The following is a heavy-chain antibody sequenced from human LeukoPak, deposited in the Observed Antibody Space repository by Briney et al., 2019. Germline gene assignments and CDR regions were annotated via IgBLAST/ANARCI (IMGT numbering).Heavy chain of an antibody. D-gene: IGHD5-18*01. Sequence: GGSLRLSCAASGFTFGSYSMNWVRQAPGKGLEWVSSISSSSSYIYYADSVKGRFTISRDNAKNSLYLQMNSLRAEDTAVYYCARRGVAWIQLWLLPFDYWGQGTLVTVSS. CDR1: GFTFGSYS. CDR2: ISSSSSYI. V-gene: IGHV3-21*04. J-gene: IGHJ4*02. CDR3: ARRGVAWIQLWLLPFDY.